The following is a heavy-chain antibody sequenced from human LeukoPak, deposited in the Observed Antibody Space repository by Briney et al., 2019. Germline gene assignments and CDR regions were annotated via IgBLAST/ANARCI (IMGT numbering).Heavy chain of an antibody. CDR1: GFTFSSYA. Sequence: QPGGSLRLSCAASGFTFSSYAMSWVRQAPGKGLEWVSAISGSGGSTYYADSVKGRFTISRDNSKNTLYLQMNSLRAEDTAVYYCAKDRGGPIAVAGTAPFDYWGQGTLVTVSS. CDR2: ISGSGGST. CDR3: AKDRGGPIAVAGTAPFDY. V-gene: IGHV3-23*01. J-gene: IGHJ4*02. D-gene: IGHD6-19*01.